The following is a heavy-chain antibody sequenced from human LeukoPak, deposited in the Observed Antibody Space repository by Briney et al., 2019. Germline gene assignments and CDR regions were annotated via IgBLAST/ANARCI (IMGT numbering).Heavy chain of an antibody. D-gene: IGHD2-15*01. Sequence: GGSLRLSCAVSGFTFSIYAMAWVRQAPGKGLEWVSGISDQTYYADSVRGRFTISRDNSKNTLYLQMNSLRAEDTAVYYCARDGVVAATPFDYWGQGTLVTVSS. CDR3: ARDGVVAATPFDY. V-gene: IGHV3-23*01. CDR1: GFTFSIYA. CDR2: ISDQT. J-gene: IGHJ4*02.